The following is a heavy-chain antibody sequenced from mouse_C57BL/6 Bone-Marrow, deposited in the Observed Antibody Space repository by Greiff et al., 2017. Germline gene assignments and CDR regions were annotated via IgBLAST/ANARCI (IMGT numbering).Heavy chain of an antibody. CDR2: IDPEDGET. CDR3: ARNSLITTVVAKAY. CDR1: GFNIKDYY. J-gene: IGHJ3*01. V-gene: IGHV14-2*01. D-gene: IGHD1-1*01. Sequence: EVKLMESGAELVKPGASVKLSCTASGFNIKDYYMHWVKQRTEQGLEWIGRIDPEDGETKYAPKFQGKATITADTSSNTAYLQLSSLTSEDTAVYYCARNSLITTVVAKAYWGQGTLVTVSA.